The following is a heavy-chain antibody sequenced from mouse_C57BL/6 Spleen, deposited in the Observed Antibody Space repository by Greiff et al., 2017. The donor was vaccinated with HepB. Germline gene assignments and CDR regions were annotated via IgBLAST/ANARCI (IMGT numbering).Heavy chain of an antibody. CDR1: GYTFTSYW. V-gene: IGHV1-69*01. J-gene: IGHJ1*03. Sequence: QVQLQQPGAELVMPGASVKLSCKASGYTFTSYWMHWVKQRPGQGLEWIGEIDPSDSYTNYNQKFKGKSTLTVDKSSSTAYMQLSSLTSEDSAVYYCARSYYGSSYDWYVDVWGTGTTVTVSS. CDR3: ARSYYGSSYDWYVDV. CDR2: IDPSDSYT. D-gene: IGHD1-1*01.